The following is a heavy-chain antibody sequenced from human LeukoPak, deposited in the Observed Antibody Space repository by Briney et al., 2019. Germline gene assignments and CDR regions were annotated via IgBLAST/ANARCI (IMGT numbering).Heavy chain of an antibody. V-gene: IGHV4-4*09. CDR3: ARSGERYQLLPFDY. J-gene: IGHJ4*02. CDR2: IYTSGST. CDR1: GSISSYY. Sequence: SETLSLTCTVSGSISSYYWSWIRQPPGKGLEWIGYIYTSGSTNYNPSLKSRVTISVDTSKNQFSLDLSSVTAADTAVYYCARSGERYQLLPFDYWGQGILVTVSS. D-gene: IGHD2-2*01.